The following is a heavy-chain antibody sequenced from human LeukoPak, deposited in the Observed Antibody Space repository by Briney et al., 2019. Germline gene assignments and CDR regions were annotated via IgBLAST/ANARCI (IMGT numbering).Heavy chain of an antibody. V-gene: IGHV4-4*07. D-gene: IGHD3-9*01. CDR3: ARGYFDWLSFDY. CDR1: GGSITTYY. CDR2: IYSSGST. J-gene: IGHJ4*02. Sequence: SETLSLTCTVSGGSITTYYWSWIRQPAGKGLEWIGRIYSSGSTDYNPSLKSRVTMSIDTSKNQFSLKMSSVTAADTAMYYCARGYFDWLSFDYWGQGNLVTVSS.